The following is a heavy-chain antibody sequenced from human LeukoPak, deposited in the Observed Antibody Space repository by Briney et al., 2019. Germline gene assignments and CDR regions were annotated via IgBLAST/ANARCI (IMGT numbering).Heavy chain of an antibody. Sequence: GGSLRLSCAASGFTFNNYWMSWVRQAPGKGLEWVANIKQDGSEKYYVDSVKGRFTISRDNAKNSLYLQMNSLRAEDTAVYYCASSGGGSSNFDYWGQGTLVTASS. CDR3: ASSGGGSSNFDY. D-gene: IGHD1-26*01. V-gene: IGHV3-7*01. J-gene: IGHJ4*02. CDR1: GFTFNNYW. CDR2: IKQDGSEK.